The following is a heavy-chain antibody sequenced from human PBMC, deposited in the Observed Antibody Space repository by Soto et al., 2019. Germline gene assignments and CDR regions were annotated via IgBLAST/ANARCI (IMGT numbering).Heavy chain of an antibody. CDR2: IIPISGTA. CDR3: ARSQGSSTSLEIYYYYYYGMDV. Sequence: QVQLVQSGAEVKKPGSSVKVSCKASGGTFSSYAISWVRQAPGQGLEWMGGIIPISGTANYAQKFQGRETITADESTSTAYMELSSLRSEDTAVYYCARSQGSSTSLEIYYYYYYGMDVWGQGTTVTVSS. J-gene: IGHJ6*02. V-gene: IGHV1-69*01. CDR1: GGTFSSYA. D-gene: IGHD2-2*01.